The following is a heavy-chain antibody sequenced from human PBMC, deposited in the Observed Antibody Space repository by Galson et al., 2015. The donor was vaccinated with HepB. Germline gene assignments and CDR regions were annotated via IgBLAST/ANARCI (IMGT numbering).Heavy chain of an antibody. CDR1: GYTFTNHW. Sequence: QSGAEVKKPGESLKVSCKASGYTFTNHWVGWVRQMPGKGLEWMGIIYPGDSDTRYSPSFQGQVTISADKSISTAYLQWSSLKASDTAMYFCARWYGNPYYFDYWGQGTQVTVSS. J-gene: IGHJ4*02. D-gene: IGHD4-23*01. CDR3: ARWYGNPYYFDY. V-gene: IGHV5-51*03. CDR2: IYPGDSDT.